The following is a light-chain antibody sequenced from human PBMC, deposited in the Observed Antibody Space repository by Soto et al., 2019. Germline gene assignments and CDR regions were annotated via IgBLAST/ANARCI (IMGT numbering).Light chain of an antibody. J-gene: IGKJ5*01. Sequence: VLTQSPGTLSVSPVERATLSCMASRSVGIKLAWYQQKPGQAPRLLMYSASTRATGVAARFSGSGSGTDFTLTISSLEPEDFAVYYCQQRNYWQVTFGQGTRLEIK. CDR1: RSVGIK. CDR2: SAS. V-gene: IGKV3D-11*02. CDR3: QQRNYWQVT.